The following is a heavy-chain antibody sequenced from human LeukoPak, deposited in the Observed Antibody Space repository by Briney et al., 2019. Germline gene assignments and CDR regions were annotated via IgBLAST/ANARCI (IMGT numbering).Heavy chain of an antibody. CDR3: ARGGYYGSGNDFRFDP. J-gene: IGHJ5*02. D-gene: IGHD3-10*01. CDR1: GGSISSYY. V-gene: IGHV4-59*01. CDR2: IHYTGST. Sequence: PSETLSLTCAVSGGSISSYYWSWIRQSPGKGLECIGYIHYTGSTNYNPSLKSRVTISVETSKNQFSLKLKSVTAADTAVYYCARGGYYGSGNDFRFDPWGQGTLVTVSS.